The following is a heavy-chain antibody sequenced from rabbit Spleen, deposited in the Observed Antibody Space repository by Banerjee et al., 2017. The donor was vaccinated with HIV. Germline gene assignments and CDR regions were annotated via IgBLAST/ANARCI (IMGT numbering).Heavy chain of an antibody. CDR2: INAVTGKA. J-gene: IGHJ4*01. D-gene: IGHD7-1*01. Sequence: QSLEESGGDLVQPEGSLTLTCTASGFSFSSSYYMCWVRQAPGKGLEWIACINAVTGKAVYASWVSGRFIMSRTSSTTVTLQMTSLTAADTATYFCARDLVTAIGWNFALWGQGTLVTVS. CDR1: GFSFSSSYY. V-gene: IGHV1S40*01. CDR3: ARDLVTAIGWNFAL.